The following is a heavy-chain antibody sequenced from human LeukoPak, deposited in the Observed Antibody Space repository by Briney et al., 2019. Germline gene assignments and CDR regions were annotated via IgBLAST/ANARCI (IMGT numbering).Heavy chain of an antibody. V-gene: IGHV3-21*01. D-gene: IGHD6-13*01. CDR2: IYSSSSDI. J-gene: IGHJ4*02. CDR3: ARGRLAAYSSSSDFDY. CDR1: GFTFSDYI. Sequence: GGSLRLSCAASGFTFSDYIMNWVRQAPGKGLEWASSIYSSSSDIYDADSVKGRFTISRDNAKNSLYLQMDSLRVDDTAVYYCARGRLAAYSSSSDFDYWGQGTLVTVSS.